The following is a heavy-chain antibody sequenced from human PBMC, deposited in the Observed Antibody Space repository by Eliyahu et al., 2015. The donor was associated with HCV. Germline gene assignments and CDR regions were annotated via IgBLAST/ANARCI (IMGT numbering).Heavy chain of an antibody. CDR2: ISGYDAKT. CDR3: AREVSFHWPLYGGLMKHYFGMDV. V-gene: IGHV1-18*04. D-gene: IGHD3-9*01. CDR1: GYAFSNYG. Sequence: QVQLVQFGAEVKKPGASVTVSCKAXGYAFSNYGISWVRQAPGQGLEXMGWISGYDAKTNXAEKFQGRVTMSTDTSTSTAHMELRSLRSDDTAVYYCAREVSFHWPLYGGLMKHYFGMDVWGQGTTVTVAS. J-gene: IGHJ6*02.